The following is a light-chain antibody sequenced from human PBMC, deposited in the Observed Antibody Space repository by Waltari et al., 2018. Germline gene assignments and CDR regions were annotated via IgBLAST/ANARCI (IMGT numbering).Light chain of an antibody. CDR2: YVT. J-gene: IGLJ3*02. V-gene: IGLV2-14*03. CDR3: SSYTSSSSFKL. CDR1: SSDVGVHHY. Sequence: SALTQPASVSGSPGQPITISCTRTSSDVGVHHYLSWYQQLPGKAPKHIIYYVTTRPSEISNLFSGSKSGNTAALTISGLQAEDEADYYCSSYTSSSSFKLFGGGTKLAVL.